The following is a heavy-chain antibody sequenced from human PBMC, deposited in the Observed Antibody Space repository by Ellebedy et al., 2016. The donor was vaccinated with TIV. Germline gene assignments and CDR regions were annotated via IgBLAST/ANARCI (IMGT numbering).Heavy chain of an antibody. V-gene: IGHV3-7*03. J-gene: IGHJ4*02. D-gene: IGHD3-10*01. CDR3: ARLPNYGSESQHFDY. CDR1: GFTSGDYW. Sequence: GESLKISCAASGFTSGDYWLSWVRRAPRQGLQWVANIKQDGSRKDYVDSLRGRFTISRDNAKNSLYLEMSSLRVEDTAMYYCARLPNYGSESQHFDYWGQGTLVTVSS. CDR2: IKQDGSRK.